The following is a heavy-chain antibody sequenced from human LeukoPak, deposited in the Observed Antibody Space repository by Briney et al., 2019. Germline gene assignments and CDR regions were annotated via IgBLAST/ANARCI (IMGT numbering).Heavy chain of an antibody. CDR2: TYYSEST. CDR3: ARDLSDDGSPYTHYGMAV. D-gene: IGHD3-16*01. CDR1: GGSISSGGYY. Sequence: SETLSLTCTVSGGSISSGGYYCIWIRQHPGRGLEWIVYTYYSESTYYNPSLKSRVTISVDTSKNQLSLNLSSVTAEDTAVYYCARDLSDDGSPYTHYGMAVWGQGTTVTVSS. V-gene: IGHV4-31*03. J-gene: IGHJ6*02.